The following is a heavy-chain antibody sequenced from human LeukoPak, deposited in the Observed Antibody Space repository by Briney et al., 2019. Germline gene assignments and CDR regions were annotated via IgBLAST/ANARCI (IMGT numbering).Heavy chain of an antibody. Sequence: GPVKVSCKASGYTFTSYAMHWVRQAPGQRLEWMGWINAGTGNTKYSQKFHGRVTITSDTSASTAYMELSSLRSEDTAVYYCARDNGGSASYSAFDIWGQGTMVTVSS. D-gene: IGHD2-21*01. CDR3: ARDNGGSASYSAFDI. V-gene: IGHV1-3*01. CDR2: INAGTGNT. CDR1: GYTFTSYA. J-gene: IGHJ3*02.